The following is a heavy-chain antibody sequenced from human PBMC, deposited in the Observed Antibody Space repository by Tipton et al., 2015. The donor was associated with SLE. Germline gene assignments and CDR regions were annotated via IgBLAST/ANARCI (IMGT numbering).Heavy chain of an antibody. V-gene: IGHV3-48*03. CDR3: ARRHFGVVFISAFDI. D-gene: IGHD3-3*01. J-gene: IGHJ3*02. CDR2: ISSSGSTI. Sequence: SLRLSCEVSRVTLSSYGMHWVRQAPGKGLEWVSYISSSGSTIYYADSVKGRFTISRDNAKNSLYLQMNSLRAEDTAVYYCARRHFGVVFISAFDICGQGTMVTVSS. CDR1: RVTLSSYG.